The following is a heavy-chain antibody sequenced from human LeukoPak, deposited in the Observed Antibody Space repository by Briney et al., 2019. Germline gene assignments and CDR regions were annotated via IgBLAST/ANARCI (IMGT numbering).Heavy chain of an antibody. V-gene: IGHV4-39*07. J-gene: IGHJ1*01. CDR1: GGSFSSSSYY. CDR2: IYYSGST. Sequence: SETLSLTCTVSGGSFSSSSYYWGWIRQPPGKGREWIGSIYYSGSTYYNPSLKSRVTISVDTSKNQFSLKLSSVTAADTAVYYCAAAYSGSLGRDFQHWGQGTLVTVSP. D-gene: IGHD1-26*01. CDR3: AAAYSGSLGRDFQH.